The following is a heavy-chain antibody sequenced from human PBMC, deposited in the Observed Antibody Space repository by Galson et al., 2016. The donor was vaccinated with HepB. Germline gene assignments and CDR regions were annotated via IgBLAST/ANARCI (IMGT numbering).Heavy chain of an antibody. J-gene: IGHJ4*02. D-gene: IGHD3-10*01. CDR1: GGSISSTNW. CDR3: ARSPSMIRGVILDS. Sequence: ETLSLTCTVSGGSISSTNWWSWIRQPPGKGLEWIGYIYYSGSTNYNPSLKSRVTISIDTSKNQFSLKLSSVTAADTAMYYCARSPSMIRGVILDSWGQGTLVTVSS. CDR2: IYYSGST. V-gene: IGHV4-61*01.